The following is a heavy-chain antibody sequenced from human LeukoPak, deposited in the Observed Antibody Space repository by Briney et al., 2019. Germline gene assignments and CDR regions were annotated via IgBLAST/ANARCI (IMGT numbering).Heavy chain of an antibody. CDR2: ISSSSSYI. Sequence: GGSLRLSCATSGFAFSNSCMNWVRQAPGKGLEWVSSISSSSSYIYYADSVKGRFTISRDNAKNSLYLQMNSLRAEDTAVYYCARDLVLRYFDWLLHDAFDIWGQGTMVTVSS. V-gene: IGHV3-21*01. D-gene: IGHD3-9*01. CDR3: ARDLVLRYFDWLLHDAFDI. CDR1: GFAFSNSC. J-gene: IGHJ3*02.